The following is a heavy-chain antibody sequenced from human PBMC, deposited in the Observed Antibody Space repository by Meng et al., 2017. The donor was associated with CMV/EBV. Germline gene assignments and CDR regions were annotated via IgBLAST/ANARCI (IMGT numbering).Heavy chain of an antibody. D-gene: IGHD2-2*01. Sequence: ASVKVSCKASGYTFTGHYMHWVRQAPGQGLEWMGWINPNSGGTNYAQKFQGRVTMTRDTSISTAYMELSRLRSDDTAVYYCAGWRRGHGSPSFLTPKNWFDPWGQGTLVTVSS. J-gene: IGHJ5*02. CDR1: GYTFTGHY. V-gene: IGHV1-2*02. CDR2: INPNSGGT. CDR3: AGWRRGHGSPSFLTPKNWFDP.